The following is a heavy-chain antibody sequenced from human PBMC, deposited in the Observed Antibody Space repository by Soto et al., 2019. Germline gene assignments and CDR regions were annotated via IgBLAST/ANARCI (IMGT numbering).Heavy chain of an antibody. D-gene: IGHD3-9*01. CDR2: ISWNSGSI. Sequence: GGSLRLSCAASGFTFDDYAMHWVRQAPGKGLEWVSGISWNSGSIGYADSVKGRFTISRDNAKNSLYLQMNSLRAEDTALYYCAKGPYDILTGFSHIDYWGQGTLVTVSS. CDR1: GFTFDDYA. CDR3: AKGPYDILTGFSHIDY. J-gene: IGHJ4*02. V-gene: IGHV3-9*01.